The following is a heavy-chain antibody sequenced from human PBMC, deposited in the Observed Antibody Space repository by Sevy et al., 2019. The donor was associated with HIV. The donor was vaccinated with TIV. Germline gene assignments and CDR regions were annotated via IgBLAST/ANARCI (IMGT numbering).Heavy chain of an antibody. D-gene: IGHD3-16*01. CDR2: IFDRGDQT. CDR1: VFIFGDYD. Sequence: GGSLRLSCTVSVFIFGDYDMHWVRQAPGKGLEWVSLIFDRGDQTFYGESVKGRSTISRDNAKNTLYLQMSRLRHEDTAVYYCVAEPPSGGHGNYHYGLDLWGHWTTVTVSS. J-gene: IGHJ6*02. CDR3: VAEPPSGGHGNYHYGLDL. V-gene: IGHV3-30*03.